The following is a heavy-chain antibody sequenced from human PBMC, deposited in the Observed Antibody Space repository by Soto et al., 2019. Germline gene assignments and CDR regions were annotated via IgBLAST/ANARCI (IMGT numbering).Heavy chain of an antibody. D-gene: IGHD4-17*01. V-gene: IGHV1-3*01. Sequence: ASVKVSCKASGYTFTSYAMHWVRQAPGQRLEWMGWINAGNGNTKYSQKFQGRVTITRDTSASTAYMELSSLRSEDTAVYYCAREEGYTTVTSRRYYYYMDVWGKGTTVTVSS. CDR3: AREEGYTTVTSRRYYYYMDV. CDR1: GYTFTSYA. CDR2: INAGNGNT. J-gene: IGHJ6*03.